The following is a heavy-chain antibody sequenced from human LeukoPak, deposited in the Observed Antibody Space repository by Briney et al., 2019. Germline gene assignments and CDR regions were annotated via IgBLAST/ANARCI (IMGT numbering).Heavy chain of an antibody. CDR2: IYSGGST. D-gene: IGHD6-13*01. J-gene: IGHJ6*02. CDR3: ARQPGIAAAGQYYYYYYGMDV. CDR1: GFTVSSNY. V-gene: IGHV3-66*02. Sequence: GGSLRLSCAASGFTVSSNYMSWVRQAPGKGLEWVSVIYSGGSTYYPDSVKGRFTISRDNSKNTLYLQMNSLRAEDTAVYYCARQPGIAAAGQYYYYYYGMDVWGQGTTVTVSS.